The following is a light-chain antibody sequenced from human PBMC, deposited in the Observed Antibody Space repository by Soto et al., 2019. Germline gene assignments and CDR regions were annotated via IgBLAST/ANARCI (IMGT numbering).Light chain of an antibody. CDR1: QSVSTW. V-gene: IGKV1-5*01. Sequence: DIQMTQSPSTLSASVGDRVTITCRASQSVSTWLAWYQRKPGKAPKLLIYDVSSLESGVPSRFSGSGSGTEFTLTISSLQPDDFATYYCQHYNSYPWTFGQGTKVDVK. J-gene: IGKJ1*01. CDR2: DVS. CDR3: QHYNSYPWT.